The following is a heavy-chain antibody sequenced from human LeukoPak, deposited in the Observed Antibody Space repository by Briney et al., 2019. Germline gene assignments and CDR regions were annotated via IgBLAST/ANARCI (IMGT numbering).Heavy chain of an antibody. D-gene: IGHD6-13*01. J-gene: IGHJ5*02. CDR2: IYYSGST. CDR1: GGSISSSSYY. CDR3: ARDRRHSSSWYDRWFDP. V-gene: IGHV4-39*07. Sequence: PSETLSLTCTVSGGSISSSSYYWGWIRQPPGKGLEWIGSIYYSGSTHYNPSLKSRVTISVDTSKNQFSLKLSSVTAADTAVYYCARDRRHSSSWYDRWFDPWGQGTLVTVSS.